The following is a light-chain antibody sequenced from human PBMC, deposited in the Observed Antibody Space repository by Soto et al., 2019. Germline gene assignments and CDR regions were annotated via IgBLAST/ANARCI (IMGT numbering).Light chain of an antibody. CDR2: SSQ. Sequence: QSVLTQPPSASGTPGQRVTISCSGSSSNIGDNSVTWYQHLPGAAPKLLIHSSQKRPSGVPDRFSGSKSGTSASLAISGLQSEDEADYYCAAWDNSLNGHVFGTGTKVTVL. J-gene: IGLJ1*01. CDR3: AAWDNSLNGHV. V-gene: IGLV1-44*01. CDR1: SSNIGDNS.